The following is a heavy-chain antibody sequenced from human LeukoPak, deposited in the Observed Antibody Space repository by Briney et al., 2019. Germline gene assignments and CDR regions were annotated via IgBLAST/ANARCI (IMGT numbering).Heavy chain of an antibody. CDR2: ITHSGGT. CDR3: ARRMPRIAARPGFDY. CDR1: GGSFSGYS. J-gene: IGHJ4*02. Sequence: SETLSLTCAVYGGSFSGYSWSWIRQPLGKGLEWIGEITHSGGTNYNPSLKSRVTISADTSKNQFSLKLSSVTAADTAVYYCARRMPRIAARPGFDYWGQGTLVTVSS. D-gene: IGHD6-6*01. V-gene: IGHV4-34*01.